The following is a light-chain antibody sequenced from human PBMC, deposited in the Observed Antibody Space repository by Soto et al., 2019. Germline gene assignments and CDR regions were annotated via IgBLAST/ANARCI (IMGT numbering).Light chain of an antibody. J-gene: IGKJ4*01. V-gene: IGKV3-11*01. CDR1: QSVSGK. CDR3: QQRSNWPLT. Sequence: EIVLTQSPATLSLSPGERATLSCRASQSVSGKLAWYQQKVGQAPRLLIYDASNRATGIPARFSGSVSGTDFILTISSLEPEDFAVYYCQQRSNWPLTFGGGTKVEIK. CDR2: DAS.